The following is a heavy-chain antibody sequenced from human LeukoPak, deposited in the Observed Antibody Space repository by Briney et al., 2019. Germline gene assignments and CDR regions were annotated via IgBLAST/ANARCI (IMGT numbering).Heavy chain of an antibody. CDR2: ISSSGSTI. CDR1: GFTFSSYE. Sequence: GGSLRLSFAASGFTFSSYEMNWVRPAPGKGLEWVSYISSSGSTIYYADSVKGRFTISRDNAKNSLYLQMNSLRAEDTAVYYCARGSPQDYFDYWGQGTLVTVSS. J-gene: IGHJ4*02. V-gene: IGHV3-48*03. CDR3: ARGSPQDYFDY.